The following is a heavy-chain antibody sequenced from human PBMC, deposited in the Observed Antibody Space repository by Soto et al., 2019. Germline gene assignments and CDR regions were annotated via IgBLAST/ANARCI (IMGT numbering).Heavy chain of an antibody. Sequence: SETLSLTCTVSGGSISSGGYYWGWIRQHPGKGLEWIGYIYYSGSTYYNPSLKSRVTISVDTSKNQFSLKLSSVTAADTAVYYCARSRRCSSTSCSRYYYYGMDVWGQGTTVTVSS. D-gene: IGHD2-2*01. CDR2: IYYSGST. J-gene: IGHJ6*02. CDR1: GGSISSGGYY. V-gene: IGHV4-31*03. CDR3: ARSRRCSSTSCSRYYYYGMDV.